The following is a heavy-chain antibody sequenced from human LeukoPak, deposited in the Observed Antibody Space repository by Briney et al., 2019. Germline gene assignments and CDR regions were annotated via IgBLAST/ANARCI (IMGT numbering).Heavy chain of an antibody. CDR2: ISASGDRT. J-gene: IGHJ3*02. CDR3: AKESAPKYYYDSSPPNAFDI. V-gene: IGHV3-23*01. D-gene: IGHD3-22*01. CDR1: GFIFSDYA. Sequence: GGSLRLSCVASGFIFSDYAMSWVRQSPGKGLEWVSSISASGDRTYYPDSVKRRLTISRDNSKNTLYLQMNSLRAEDTAVYYCAKESAPKYYYDSSPPNAFDIWGQGTMVTVSS.